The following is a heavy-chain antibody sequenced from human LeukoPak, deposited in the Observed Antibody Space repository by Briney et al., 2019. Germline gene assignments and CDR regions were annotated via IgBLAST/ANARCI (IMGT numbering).Heavy chain of an antibody. CDR1: GGSISSYY. J-gene: IGHJ4*02. Sequence: SETLSLTCTVSGGSISSYYWSWIRQPPGKGLEWIGYIYYSGSTNYNPSLKSRVTMSVDTSKNQFSLKLSSVTAADTAVYYCARVYSSGSVDYWGQGTLVTVSS. CDR3: ARVYSSGSVDY. V-gene: IGHV4-59*01. D-gene: IGHD6-19*01. CDR2: IYYSGST.